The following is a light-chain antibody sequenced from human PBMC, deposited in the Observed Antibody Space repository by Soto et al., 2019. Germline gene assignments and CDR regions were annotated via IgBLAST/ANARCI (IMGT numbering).Light chain of an antibody. CDR2: NAS. CDR3: LQYGSSPRT. CDR1: QSVSSSY. V-gene: IGKV3-20*01. Sequence: EIVLTQSPGTLSLSPGERATLSCRASQSVSSSYLAWYQQKFGQAPRLLIYNASSRATGIPDRFSGSGSGTDFSLTISRLEPEAFAVYYCLQYGSSPRTFGQGTTVEIK. J-gene: IGKJ1*01.